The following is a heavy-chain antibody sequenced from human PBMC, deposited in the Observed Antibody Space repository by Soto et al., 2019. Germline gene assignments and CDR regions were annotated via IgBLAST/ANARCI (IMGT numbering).Heavy chain of an antibody. V-gene: IGHV3-23*01. Sequence: VGSLRLSCAASGFTFNNYAMGRVRQAPGKGLEWVSAISDSSDSTYYADSVKGRFTISRDNSKNTLYLQMNSLRAEDTALYYCAKTKRWTYFDYWGQGTLVTVSS. CDR1: GFTFNNYA. CDR2: ISDSSDST. J-gene: IGHJ4*02. CDR3: AKTKRWTYFDY.